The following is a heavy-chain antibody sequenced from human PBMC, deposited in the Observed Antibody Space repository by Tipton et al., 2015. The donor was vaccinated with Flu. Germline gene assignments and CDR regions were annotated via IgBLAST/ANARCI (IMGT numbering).Heavy chain of an antibody. J-gene: IGHJ4*02. D-gene: IGHD3-9*01. CDR2: IYPGDSDT. CDR1: GYSFSDYW. CDR3: ARKAGGYDK. Sequence: QLVQSGAEVKKPGEPLKISCKGSGYSFSDYWIAWVRQLPGKGLEWMGIIYPGDSDTRYRPSFQGQVTFSADTSTSTAYLQWTGLKAADTAMYFCARKAGGYDKWGQGTLVSVSS. V-gene: IGHV5-51*03.